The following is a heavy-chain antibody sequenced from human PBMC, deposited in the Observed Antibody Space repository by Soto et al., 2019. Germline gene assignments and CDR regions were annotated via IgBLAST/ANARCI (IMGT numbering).Heavy chain of an antibody. D-gene: IGHD6-6*01. CDR1: GFSLSTTGVG. V-gene: IGHV2-5*02. CDR2: IYWDDDK. Sequence: QITLKESGPTLVKPTQTLTLTCTFSGFSLSTTGVGVGWIRQPPGQALEWLALIYWDDDKRYSPSLKSRLTITKDTSKNHVVLTMTNVDPVDTATYYCAHILKLAAFDYWGQGTLVTVSS. J-gene: IGHJ4*02. CDR3: AHILKLAAFDY.